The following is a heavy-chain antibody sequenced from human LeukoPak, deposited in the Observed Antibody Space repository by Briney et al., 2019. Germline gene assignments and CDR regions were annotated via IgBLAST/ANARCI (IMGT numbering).Heavy chain of an antibody. J-gene: IGHJ6*04. CDR3: ATGVRGYSYPVYYYGMDV. D-gene: IGHD5-18*01. V-gene: IGHV4-30-4*01. CDR2: IYYSGST. CDR1: DGSISSGDYY. Sequence: TSQTLSLTCTVSDGSISSGDYYWSWIRQPPGKGLEWIGYIYYSGSTYYNPSLKSRVTISVDTSKNQFSLKLSSVTAADTAVYYCATGVRGYSYPVYYYGMDVWGKGTTVTVSS.